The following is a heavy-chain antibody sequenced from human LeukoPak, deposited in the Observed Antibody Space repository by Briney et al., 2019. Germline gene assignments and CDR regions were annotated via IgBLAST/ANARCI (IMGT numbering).Heavy chain of an antibody. CDR2: ISGSGGST. CDR1: GFTFSSYA. Sequence: GGSLRLSCAASGFTFSSYAMSWVRQAPGKGLEWVSAISGSGGSTYYADSVEGRFTISRDNSKNTLYLQMNSLRAEDTAVYYCAKDSNVEVTMIVVVTKFDYWGQGTLVTVSS. J-gene: IGHJ4*02. CDR3: AKDSNVEVTMIVVVTKFDY. D-gene: IGHD3-22*01. V-gene: IGHV3-23*01.